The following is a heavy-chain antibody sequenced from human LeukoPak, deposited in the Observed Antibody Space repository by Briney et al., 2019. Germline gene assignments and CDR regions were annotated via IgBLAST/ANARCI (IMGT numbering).Heavy chain of an antibody. CDR1: GFTFSTYW. V-gene: IGHV3-74*01. J-gene: IGHJ4*02. CDR3: AKSSDGSPAVPFDY. CDR2: INSDGSDT. Sequence: GGSLTLSCAASGFTFSTYWMHWVRQPPGKGPVWVSRINSDGSDTSYADSVKGRFTISRDNSKNTLYLQMNSLRAEDTAVYYCAKSSDGSPAVPFDYWGQGTLVTVSS. D-gene: IGHD1-26*01.